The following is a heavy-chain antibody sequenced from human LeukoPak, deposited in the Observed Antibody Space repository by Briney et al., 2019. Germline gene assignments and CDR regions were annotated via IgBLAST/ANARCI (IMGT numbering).Heavy chain of an antibody. Sequence: SVKLTCKASGATFSSYAISWVRQAHGQGLEWMGRIIPILGIANYAQKFQGRVTITADTSTTTAYLELSSLRSDDTAVYFCARVQAVGVPVAIDAYYDYGMVVWGQGTTVTVSS. V-gene: IGHV1-69*04. CDR1: GATFSSYA. J-gene: IGHJ6*02. CDR2: IIPILGIA. D-gene: IGHD2-15*01. CDR3: ARVQAVGVPVAIDAYYDYGMVV.